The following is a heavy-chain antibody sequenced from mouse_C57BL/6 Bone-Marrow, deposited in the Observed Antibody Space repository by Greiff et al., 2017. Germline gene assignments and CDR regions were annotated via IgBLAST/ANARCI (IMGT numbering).Heavy chain of an antibody. Sequence: EVKLVESGAELVRPGASVKLSCTASGFNIKDDYMHWVKQRPEQGLEWIGWIDPENGDTEYASKFQGKATITADTSSNTAYLQLSSLTSEDTAVYYCTTNGSSYYFDYWGQGTTLTVSS. CDR3: TTNGSSYYFDY. V-gene: IGHV14-4*01. D-gene: IGHD1-1*01. CDR2: IDPENGDT. J-gene: IGHJ2*01. CDR1: GFNIKDDY.